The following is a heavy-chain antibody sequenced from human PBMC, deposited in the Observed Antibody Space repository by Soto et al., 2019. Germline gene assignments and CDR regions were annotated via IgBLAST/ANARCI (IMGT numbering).Heavy chain of an antibody. CDR1: GGSFSGYY. Sequence: PSETLSLTCAVYGGSFSGYYWSWIRQPPGKGLEWIGEINHSGSTNYNPSLKSRVTISVDTSKNQFSLKLSSVTAADTAVYYCARGIAYDFWSGYWSTGYYYYSMHVCCTTTTVSVS. J-gene: IGHJ6*03. V-gene: IGHV4-34*01. D-gene: IGHD3-3*01. CDR2: INHSGST. CDR3: ARGIAYDFWSGYWSTGYYYYSMHV.